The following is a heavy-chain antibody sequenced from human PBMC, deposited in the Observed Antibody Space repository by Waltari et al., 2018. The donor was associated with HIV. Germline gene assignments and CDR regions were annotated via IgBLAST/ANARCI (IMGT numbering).Heavy chain of an antibody. Sequence: EEKLVESGGGLVQPGGSLRLSCAAFGFTFSGNLMHWVRQVPGKGLVWVSRINRAGLDTSTEDSVKGLFTISRDNAKNTLYLQMNSLSAEDTAVYYCVRGAPFDFWGQGALVAVSS. CDR2: INRAGLDT. CDR3: VRGAPFDF. V-gene: IGHV3-74*01. J-gene: IGHJ4*02. CDR1: GFTFSGNL.